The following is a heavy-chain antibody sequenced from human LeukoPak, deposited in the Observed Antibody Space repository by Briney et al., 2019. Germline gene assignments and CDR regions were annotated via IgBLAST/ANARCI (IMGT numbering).Heavy chain of an antibody. J-gene: IGHJ4*02. CDR1: GASISSYW. Sequence: SETLSLTCTVSGASISSYWWSWIRQPPGKGLEWIGHIDDSGRTKYNPSLRSRVTISVDTSKNQFSVNLNSMTAADTAVYYCASHTARHGSDYWGQGILVTVSS. CDR3: ASHTARHGSDY. CDR2: IDDSGRT. V-gene: IGHV4-59*08. D-gene: IGHD5-24*01.